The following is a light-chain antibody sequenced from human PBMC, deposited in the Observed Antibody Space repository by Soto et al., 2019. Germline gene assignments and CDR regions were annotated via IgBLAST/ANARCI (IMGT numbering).Light chain of an antibody. CDR3: LQYGTPPYS. J-gene: IGKJ2*03. V-gene: IGKV3-20*01. Sequence: DIVLTQSPGTLSLSPGEGATLSCRASQSVRANSVAWYQQKPGQAPRVLIYDASSWATDIPDRFSGSGSGKDFTLAISRLEPEDFAVYYCLQYGTPPYSFGQGTKVEIK. CDR1: QSVRANS. CDR2: DAS.